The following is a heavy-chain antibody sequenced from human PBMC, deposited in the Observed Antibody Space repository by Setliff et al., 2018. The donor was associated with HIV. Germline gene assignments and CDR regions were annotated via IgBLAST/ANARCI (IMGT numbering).Heavy chain of an antibody. Sequence: SETLSLTCTVSGGSISTSNWWGWIRQTPGKGLEWIGYIYSSGTTQHNPSVESRVTMSLDTSRDQFSLNLRSVTAADTAVYFCARLIHTGLLYFDFWGLGTLVTVSS. CDR3: ARLIHTGLLYFDF. CDR1: GGSISTSNW. V-gene: IGHV4-28*01. CDR2: IYSSGTT. J-gene: IGHJ4*02. D-gene: IGHD2-8*02.